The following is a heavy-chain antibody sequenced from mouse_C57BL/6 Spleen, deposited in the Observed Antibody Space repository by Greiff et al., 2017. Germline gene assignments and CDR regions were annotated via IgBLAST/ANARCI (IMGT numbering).Heavy chain of an antibody. CDR1: GYTFTSYW. J-gene: IGHJ3*01. CDR2: IMPSNGGT. V-gene: IGHV1-53*01. CDR3: AGGYGSSYGFAY. Sequence: VQLQQPGTELVKPGASVKLSCKASGYTFTSYWMHWVKQRPGQGLEWIGNIMPSNGGTNYNEKFKSKATLTVEKSSSTAYMQLSSLTSEDSAVYYCAGGYGSSYGFAYWGQGTLVTVSA. D-gene: IGHD1-1*01.